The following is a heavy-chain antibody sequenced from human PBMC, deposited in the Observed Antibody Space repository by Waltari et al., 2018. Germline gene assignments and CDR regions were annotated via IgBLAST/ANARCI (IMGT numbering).Heavy chain of an antibody. V-gene: IGHV1-69-2*01. CDR2: VDPEDGET. CDR3: ATDRQYYDSSGSTGDAFDI. D-gene: IGHD3-22*01. Sequence: EVQLVQSGAEVKKPGATVKISCKASGYTFTDYYMHWVPPAPGKGLEWMGRVDPEDGETIYAEKFQGRVTITADTSTDTAYMELSSLRSEDTAVYYCATDRQYYDSSGSTGDAFDIWGQGTMVTVSS. J-gene: IGHJ3*02. CDR1: GYTFTDYY.